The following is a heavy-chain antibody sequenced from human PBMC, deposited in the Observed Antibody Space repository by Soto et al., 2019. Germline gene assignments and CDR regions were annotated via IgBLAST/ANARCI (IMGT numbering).Heavy chain of an antibody. V-gene: IGHV1-46*01. J-gene: IGHJ6*02. Sequence: GASVKVSCKASGYAFTSYYMHWVRQAPGQGLEWMGIINPSGGSTSYAQKFQGRVTMTRDTSTSTVYMELSSLRSEETAVYYCARDLLTGTTDYYYYYGMDVWGQGTTVTVSS. CDR1: GYAFTSYY. CDR2: INPSGGST. CDR3: ARDLLTGTTDYYYYYGMDV. D-gene: IGHD1-20*01.